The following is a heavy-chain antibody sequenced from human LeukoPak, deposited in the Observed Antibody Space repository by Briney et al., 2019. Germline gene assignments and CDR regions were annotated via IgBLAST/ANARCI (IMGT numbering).Heavy chain of an antibody. Sequence: SETLSPTCTVSDSSITSTYYWAWFRQPPGKGLEWVATVFRLQTVRTFNNPSLESRVTLSLDPSQSRFSLNLTSVTAADTALYFCARVLHAPYLIDSWGQGTLVTVSS. V-gene: IGHV4-38-2*02. J-gene: IGHJ4*02. D-gene: IGHD2-8*01. CDR1: DSSITSTYY. CDR3: ARVLHAPYLIDS. CDR2: VFRLQTVRT.